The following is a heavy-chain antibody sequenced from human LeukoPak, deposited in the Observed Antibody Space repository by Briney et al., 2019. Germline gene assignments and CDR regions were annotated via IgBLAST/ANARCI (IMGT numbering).Heavy chain of an antibody. CDR2: ISAYNGNT. J-gene: IGHJ6*02. V-gene: IGHV1-18*01. D-gene: IGHD2-2*01. CDR1: GYTFTSCG. Sequence: GASVKVSCTASGYTFTSCGISWVRQAPGQGLEWMGWISAYNGNTNYAQKLQGRVTMTTDTSTSTAYMELRSLRSDDTAVYYCARDSGYCSSTSCEYYYGMDVWGQGTTVTVSS. CDR3: ARDSGYCSSTSCEYYYGMDV.